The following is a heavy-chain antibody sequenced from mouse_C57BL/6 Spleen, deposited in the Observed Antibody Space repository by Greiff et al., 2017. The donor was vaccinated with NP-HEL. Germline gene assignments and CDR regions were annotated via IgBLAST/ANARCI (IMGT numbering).Heavy chain of an antibody. Sequence: EVMLVESGGGLVKPGGSLKLSCAASGFTFSSYAMSWVRQTPEKRLEWVATISDGGSYTYYLDNVKGRFTISRDNAKNNLYLQMSHLKSEDTAMYYCARGYYYGSSYGYWYFDVWGTGTTVTVSS. CDR2: ISDGGSYT. V-gene: IGHV5-4*03. CDR1: GFTFSSYA. D-gene: IGHD1-1*01. J-gene: IGHJ1*03. CDR3: ARGYYYGSSYGYWYFDV.